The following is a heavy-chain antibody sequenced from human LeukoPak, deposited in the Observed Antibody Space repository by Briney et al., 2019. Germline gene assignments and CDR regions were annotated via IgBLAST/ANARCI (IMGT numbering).Heavy chain of an antibody. V-gene: IGHV1-69*04. CDR1: GGTFSSYA. J-gene: IGHJ4*02. Sequence: SVKVSCKASGGTFSSYAISWVRQAPGQGLEWMGRIIPILGIANYAQKLQGRVTITADKSTSTAYMELSSLRSEDTAVYYCAVRGSFYDSSGYYFDYWGQGTLVTVSS. D-gene: IGHD3-22*01. CDR3: AVRGSFYDSSGYYFDY. CDR2: IIPILGIA.